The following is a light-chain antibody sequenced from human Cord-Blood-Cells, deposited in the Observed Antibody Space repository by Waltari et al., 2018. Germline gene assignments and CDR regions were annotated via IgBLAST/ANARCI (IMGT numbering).Light chain of an antibody. CDR1: QSISSY. J-gene: IGKJ3*01. V-gene: IGKV1-39*01. CDR2: AAS. Sequence: DIQMTQSPSSMSASVGDRVTITCRASQSISSYLTWYQQKPGKAPTLLSYAASSLQSGGPSRFSGSGSGTDFTLTISSLQPEDFATYYCQQSYSTPFTFGPGTKVDIK. CDR3: QQSYSTPFT.